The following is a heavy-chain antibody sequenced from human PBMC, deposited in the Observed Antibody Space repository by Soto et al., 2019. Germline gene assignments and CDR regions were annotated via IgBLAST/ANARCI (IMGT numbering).Heavy chain of an antibody. J-gene: IGHJ6*02. CDR1: GGSMSSGDYF. CDR3: ARGKLEYRSGLYYYYGMDV. Sequence: SETLSLTCTVSGGSMSSGDYFWSWVRQPPGRGLEWIAHMYYSGRTFYNSSLKSRGTISVDTSKNQFSLKSTSVTADDTAVYFCARGKLEYRSGLYYYYGMDVWRQGTTVTVSS. CDR2: MYYSGRT. D-gene: IGHD5-18*01. V-gene: IGHV4-30-4*01.